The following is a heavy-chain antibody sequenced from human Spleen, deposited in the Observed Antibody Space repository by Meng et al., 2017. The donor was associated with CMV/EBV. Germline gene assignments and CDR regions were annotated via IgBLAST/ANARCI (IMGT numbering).Heavy chain of an antibody. CDR2: ISSNGGST. Sequence: GESLKISCAASGFIFNGFAMSWVRQAPGKGLEYVSAISSNGGSTYYADSVKGRFTISRDNSKNTVYLQMNSLRTEDTAVYYCAKRPRGSGYDWDLDYWGQGTLVTVSS. D-gene: IGHD5-12*01. CDR3: AKRPRGSGYDWDLDY. CDR1: GFIFNGFA. V-gene: IGHV3-64*02. J-gene: IGHJ4*02.